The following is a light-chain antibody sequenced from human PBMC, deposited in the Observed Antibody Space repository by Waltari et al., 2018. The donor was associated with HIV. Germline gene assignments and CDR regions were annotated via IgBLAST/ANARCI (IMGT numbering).Light chain of an antibody. CDR3: QQYGNSGWT. V-gene: IGKV3-20*01. Sequence: EIVLTQSPGTLSLSPGERATLSCRASQSVSSSYFAWYQQKPGQAPRPLIYGASSRATGIPDRFSGSGSGTDFTLTISRLEPEDFAVYYCQQYGNSGWTFGHGTKVEIK. CDR1: QSVSSSY. CDR2: GAS. J-gene: IGKJ1*01.